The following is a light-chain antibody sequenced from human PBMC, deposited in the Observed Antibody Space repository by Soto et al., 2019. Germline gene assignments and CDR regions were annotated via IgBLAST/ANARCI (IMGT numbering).Light chain of an antibody. V-gene: IGKV3-20*01. CDR1: QSVSSN. CDR3: HQFGYSPRT. CDR2: GAS. J-gene: IGKJ1*01. Sequence: EIVLTQSPATLSLSPGERATLSCLASQSVSSNLAWYQQKPGQAPRLLIDGASSRATGIPDRFSGSGSGTDFTLTISRLEPEDFAVYYCHQFGYSPRTFGQGTKVDI.